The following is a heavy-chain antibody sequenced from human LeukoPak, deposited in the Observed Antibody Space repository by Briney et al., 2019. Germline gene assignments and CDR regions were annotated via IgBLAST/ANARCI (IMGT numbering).Heavy chain of an antibody. V-gene: IGHV1-3*01. Sequence: PGASVKVSCKASGYTFTSYAMHWVRQAPGQRLEWMGWINAGNGNTKYSQKFQGRVTITRDTSASTAYMELSSLRSEDTAVYYCARALVRGYYDSRGYYPFDYWGQGTLVTVSS. J-gene: IGHJ4*02. CDR3: ARALVRGYYDSRGYYPFDY. CDR2: INAGNGNT. CDR1: GYTFTSYA. D-gene: IGHD3-22*01.